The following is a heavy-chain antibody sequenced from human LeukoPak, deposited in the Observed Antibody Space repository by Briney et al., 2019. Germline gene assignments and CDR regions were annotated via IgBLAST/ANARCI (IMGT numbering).Heavy chain of an antibody. Sequence: ASVKVSCKASGYTFTGYYMHWVRQAPGQGLEWMGWINPNSGGTNYAQKFQGRVTMTRDTSISTAYMELSRLRSDDTAVYYCARVAIKADYYGSGPFFDYWGQGTLVTVSS. V-gene: IGHV1-2*02. J-gene: IGHJ4*02. CDR2: INPNSGGT. CDR1: GYTFTGYY. D-gene: IGHD3-10*01. CDR3: ARVAIKADYYGSGPFFDY.